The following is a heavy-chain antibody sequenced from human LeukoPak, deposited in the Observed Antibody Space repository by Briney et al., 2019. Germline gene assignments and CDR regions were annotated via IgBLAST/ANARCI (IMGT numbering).Heavy chain of an antibody. CDR3: ARNGGSSGCDY. J-gene: IGHJ4*02. V-gene: IGHV1-8*01. D-gene: IGHD6-19*01. CDR2: MNPNSSNT. Sequence: ASVKVSCKASGYSFTSYDIYMVRQAPGQGLGWMGWMNPNSSNTGYAQKFQGRVTMTRNTSISTAYMELSSVGSEDTAVYYCARNGGSSGCDYWGQGTLVTVSS. CDR1: GYSFTSYD.